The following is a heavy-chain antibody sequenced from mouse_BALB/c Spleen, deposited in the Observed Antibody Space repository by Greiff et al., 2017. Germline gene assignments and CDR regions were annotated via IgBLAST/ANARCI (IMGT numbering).Heavy chain of an antibody. CDR1: GYSITSDYA. CDR2: ISYSGST. D-gene: IGHD2-10*02. Sequence: VQLKQSGPGLVKPSQSLSLTCTVTGYSITSDYAWNWIRQFPGNKLEWMGYISYSGSTSYNPSLKSRISITRDTSKNQFFLQLNSVTTEDTATYYCARKGYGNYVDYAMDYWGQGTSVTVSS. CDR3: ARKGYGNYVDYAMDY. J-gene: IGHJ4*01. V-gene: IGHV3-2*02.